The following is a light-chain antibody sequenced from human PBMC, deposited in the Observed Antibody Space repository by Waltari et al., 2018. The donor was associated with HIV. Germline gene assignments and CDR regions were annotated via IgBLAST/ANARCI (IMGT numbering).Light chain of an antibody. CDR3: QQYYLYPIT. CDR1: QSISSW. Sequence: DTQMTQSPSTLSASVGDRVTITCRASQSISSWLAWYQQKPGKAPNLLIYKASSLESGVPARFSGSGSETEFTLTISSLQAHDFATYYCQQYYLYPITFGHGTRLEIK. V-gene: IGKV1-5*03. CDR2: KAS. J-gene: IGKJ5*01.